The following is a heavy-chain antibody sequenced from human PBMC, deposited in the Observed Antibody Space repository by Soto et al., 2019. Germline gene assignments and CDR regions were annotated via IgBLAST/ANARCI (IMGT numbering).Heavy chain of an antibody. V-gene: IGHV1-3*01. CDR2: INAGNGNT. CDR1: GYTFTSYA. D-gene: IGHD6-13*01. Sequence: GGPVKVSCKASGYTFTSYAMHWVRQAPGQRLEWMGWINAGNGNTKYSQKFQGRVTITRDTSASTAYMELSSLRSEDTAVYYCARSAGYSSSWYGRYYGMDVWGQGTTVTVSS. CDR3: ARSAGYSSSWYGRYYGMDV. J-gene: IGHJ6*02.